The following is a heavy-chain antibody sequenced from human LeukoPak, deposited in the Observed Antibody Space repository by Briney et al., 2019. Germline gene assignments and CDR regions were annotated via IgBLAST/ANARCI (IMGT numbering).Heavy chain of an antibody. V-gene: IGHV4-4*07. CDR2: IYRSGRI. D-gene: IGHD3-16*01. CDR1: VGSISSYH. J-gene: IGHJ3*02. CDR3: ARDGGLRPFPLDAFDI. Sequence: SETLSLTCTVSVGSISSYHWSWIRQPAGKGLEWIGRIYRSGRINYNPSLKSRLTMSVHTSQNQFSPKQSSWTGACSAVYYYARDGGLRPFPLDAFDIWGQGTMVTVSS.